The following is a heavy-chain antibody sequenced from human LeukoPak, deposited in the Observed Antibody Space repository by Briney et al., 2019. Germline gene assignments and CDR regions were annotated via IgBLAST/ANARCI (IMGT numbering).Heavy chain of an antibody. Sequence: RASETLSLTCAVYGGSFSGYYWSWIRQPPGKGLEWIGEINHSGSTNYNPSLKSRVTISVDTSKNQFSLKLSSVTAADTAVYYCARGRDVLRFLEWFGTPFAYWGQGPLVTVSS. CDR3: ARGRDVLRFLEWFGTPFAY. CDR1: GGSFSGYY. J-gene: IGHJ4*02. V-gene: IGHV4-34*01. CDR2: INHSGST. D-gene: IGHD3-3*01.